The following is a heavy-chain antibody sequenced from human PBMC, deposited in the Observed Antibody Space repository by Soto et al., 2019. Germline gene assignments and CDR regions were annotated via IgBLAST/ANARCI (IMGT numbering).Heavy chain of an antibody. D-gene: IGHD3-10*01. Sequence: QVQLQESGPGLVKPSETLSLTCTVSGGSISNYYWSWIRQPPGKGLEWIGYIYFSGSTNYNPSLKSRVTLSVDTSKNHFSLKLSSVTAADTAVYYCARRYGGAVDYWGQGTLVTVSS. CDR1: GGSISNYY. J-gene: IGHJ4*02. CDR2: IYFSGST. CDR3: ARRYGGAVDY. V-gene: IGHV4-59*08.